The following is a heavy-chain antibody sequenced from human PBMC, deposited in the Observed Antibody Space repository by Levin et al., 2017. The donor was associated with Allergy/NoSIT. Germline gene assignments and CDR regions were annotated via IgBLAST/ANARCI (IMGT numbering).Heavy chain of an antibody. D-gene: IGHD4-17*01. CDR3: ATYGGSVRAFDY. CDR1: GGSISSYY. V-gene: IGHV4-59*08. J-gene: IGHJ4*02. CDR2: IYYSGST. Sequence: KTSETLSLTCTVSGGSISSYYWSWIRQPPGKGLEWIGYIYYSGSTNYNPSLKSRVTISVDTSKNQFSLKLSSVTAADTAVYYCATYGGSVRAFDYWGQGTLVTVSS.